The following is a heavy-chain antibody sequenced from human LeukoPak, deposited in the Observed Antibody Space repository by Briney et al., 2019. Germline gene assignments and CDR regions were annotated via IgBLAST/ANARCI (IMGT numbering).Heavy chain of an antibody. CDR1: GFTFSSYA. CDR3: AKDHLAAPYYFDY. J-gene: IGHJ4*02. CDR2: ISGSGGGT. V-gene: IGHV3-23*01. Sequence: PGGSLRLSCAASGFTFSSYAMSWVRQAPGKGLEWVSAISGSGGGTYYADSVKGRFTISRDNSKNTLYLQMNSLRGEDTAVYYCAKDHLAAPYYFDYWGQGTLVTVSS. D-gene: IGHD6-6*01.